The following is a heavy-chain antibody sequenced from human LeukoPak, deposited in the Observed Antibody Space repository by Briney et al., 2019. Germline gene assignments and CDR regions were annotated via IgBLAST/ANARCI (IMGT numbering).Heavy chain of an antibody. CDR3: AREISSWYRTEGRFDP. J-gene: IGHJ5*02. Sequence: GGSLRLSCAASGFTFSDRAMTWVRQAPGKGLEWVANIKQDGSEKYYVDSVRGRFTISRDNAKNSLYLQVISLRAEDTAVYYCAREISSWYRTEGRFDPWGQGTLVTVSS. CDR2: IKQDGSEK. D-gene: IGHD6-13*01. CDR1: GFTFSDRA. V-gene: IGHV3-7*01.